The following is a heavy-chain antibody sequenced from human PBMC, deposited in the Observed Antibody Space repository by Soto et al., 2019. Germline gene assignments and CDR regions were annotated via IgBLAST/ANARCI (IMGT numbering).Heavy chain of an antibody. CDR3: AADAPLRDGYNRDAFDI. V-gene: IGHV1-58*01. J-gene: IGHJ3*02. CDR1: GFTFTSSA. CDR2: IVVGSGNT. D-gene: IGHD5-12*01. Sequence: GASVKVSCKASGFTFTSSAVQWVRQARGQRLEWIGWIVVGSGNTNYAQKFQERVTITRDMSTSTAYMELSSLRSEDTAVYYCAADAPLRDGYNRDAFDIWGQGTMVTVSS.